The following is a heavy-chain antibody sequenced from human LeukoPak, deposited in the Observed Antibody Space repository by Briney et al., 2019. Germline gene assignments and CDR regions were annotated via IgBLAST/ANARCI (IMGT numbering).Heavy chain of an antibody. V-gene: IGHV1-69*05. CDR1: GGTFSSYA. CDR2: IIPIFGTA. CDR3: ARSAIVVVPSDYYYYVDV. D-gene: IGHD2-2*01. Sequence: ASVKVSCKASGGTFSSYAISWVRQAPGQGLEWMGGIIPIFGTANYAQKFQGRVTITTDESTSTAYMELSSLRSEDTAVYYCARSAIVVVPSDYYYYVDVWGKGTTVTVSS. J-gene: IGHJ6*03.